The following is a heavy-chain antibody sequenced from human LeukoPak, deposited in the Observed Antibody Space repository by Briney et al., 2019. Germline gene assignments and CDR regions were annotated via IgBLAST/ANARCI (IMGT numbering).Heavy chain of an antibody. Sequence: GGSPRLSCVASGFTFGDYAMNWVRQAPGKGLEWVSTFKTKYNQVYYAESVRGRFTISTDNSKKTVYLQMNSLRAEDTALYYCARSVPDYTRFDYWGQGALVTVSS. J-gene: IGHJ4*02. V-gene: IGHV3-23*05. D-gene: IGHD4-11*01. CDR3: ARSVPDYTRFDY. CDR2: FKTKYNQV. CDR1: GFTFGDYA.